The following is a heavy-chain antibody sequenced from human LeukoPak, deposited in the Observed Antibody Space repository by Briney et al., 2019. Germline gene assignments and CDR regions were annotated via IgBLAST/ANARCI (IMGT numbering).Heavy chain of an antibody. CDR2: IIPILGIA. Sequence: ASVKVSCKASGGTFSSYAISWVRQAPGQGLEWMGRIIPILGIANYAQKFQGRVTITADKSTSTAYMELSSLRSEDTAVYYCAKMANYYDSRSKGGYSDYWGQGTLVTVSS. CDR1: GGTFSSYA. CDR3: AKMANYYDSRSKGGYSDY. J-gene: IGHJ4*02. V-gene: IGHV1-69*04. D-gene: IGHD3-22*01.